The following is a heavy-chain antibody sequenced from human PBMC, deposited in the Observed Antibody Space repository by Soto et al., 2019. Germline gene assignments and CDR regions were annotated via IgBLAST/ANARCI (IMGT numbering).Heavy chain of an antibody. CDR3: TRELRYCSDTCCYAPDY. CDR2: IRSKAYGGTT. V-gene: IGHV3-49*03. Sequence: EVQLVESGGGLVQPGRSLRLSCTASGFTFGDYAVSWLRQAPGKGLEWVGFIRSKAYGGTTEYAASVKGRFTISRDDSQSITYLQMNSLKIEDTAVYYCTRELRYCSDTCCYAPDYWGQGTLVTVSS. CDR1: GFTFGDYA. D-gene: IGHD2-2*01. J-gene: IGHJ4*02.